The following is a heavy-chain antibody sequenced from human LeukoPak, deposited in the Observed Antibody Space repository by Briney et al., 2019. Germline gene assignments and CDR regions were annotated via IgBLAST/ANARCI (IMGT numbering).Heavy chain of an antibody. CDR1: GFTFSSYW. D-gene: IGHD6-13*01. J-gene: IGHJ6*03. Sequence: GGSLRPSCAASGFTFSSYWMSWVRQAPGKGLEWVANIKQDGSEKYYVDSVKGRFTISRDNAKNSLYLQMNSLRAEGTAVYYCASQYSSSWYDSSYYYYYMDVWGKGTTVTVSS. CDR2: IKQDGSEK. V-gene: IGHV3-7*01. CDR3: ASQYSSSWYDSSYYYYYMDV.